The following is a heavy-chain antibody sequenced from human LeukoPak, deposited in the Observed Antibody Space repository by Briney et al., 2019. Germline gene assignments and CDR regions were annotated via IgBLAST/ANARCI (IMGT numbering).Heavy chain of an antibody. CDR3: AKDFDYYGSGSLED. CDR1: GFTFSSYG. J-gene: IGHJ4*02. CDR2: ISYDGSNK. D-gene: IGHD3-10*01. V-gene: IGHV3-30*18. Sequence: GGSLRLSCAASGFTFSSYGMHWVRQAPGKGLEWVAVISYDGSNKYYADSVKGRFAISRDNSKNTLYLQMNSLRAEDTAVYYCAKDFDYYGSGSLEDWGQGTLVTVSS.